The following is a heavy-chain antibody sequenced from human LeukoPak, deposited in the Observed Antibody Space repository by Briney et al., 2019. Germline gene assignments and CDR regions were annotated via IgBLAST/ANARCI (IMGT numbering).Heavy chain of an antibody. D-gene: IGHD4-17*01. CDR1: GFTVSSNY. CDR3: ARDVYGDYSGFHDY. CDR2: IYSGGST. Sequence: PGGSLRLSCAASGFTVSSNYMSWVRQAPGKGLEWVSVIYSGGSTYYADSVKGRFTISRDNSKNTLYLQVNSLRAEDTAVYYCARDVYGDYSGFHDYWGQGTLVTVSS. V-gene: IGHV3-66*01. J-gene: IGHJ4*02.